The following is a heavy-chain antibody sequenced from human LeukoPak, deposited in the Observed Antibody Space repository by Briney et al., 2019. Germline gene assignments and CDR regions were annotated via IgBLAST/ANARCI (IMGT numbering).Heavy chain of an antibody. CDR3: ARAYSSSWYDY. Sequence: GGSLRLSCAASGFTFTTYAMSWVRQAPGKGLEWVSSISGRGNNTYYADSVKGRFTISRDNSKNTLHLQVNSLRAEDTAIYYCARAYSSSWYDYWGEGTPVTVSP. CDR1: GFTFTTYA. CDR2: ISGRGNNT. V-gene: IGHV3-23*01. J-gene: IGHJ4*02. D-gene: IGHD6-13*01.